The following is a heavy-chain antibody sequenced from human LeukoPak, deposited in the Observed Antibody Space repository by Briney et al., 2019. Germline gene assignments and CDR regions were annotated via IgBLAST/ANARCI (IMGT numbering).Heavy chain of an antibody. CDR2: ISGSGGST. Sequence: GGSLRLSYAASGFTFSSYAMSWVRQAPGKGLEWVSAISGSGGSTYYADSVKGRFTISRDNSKNTLYLQMNSLRAEDTAVYYCAKDNYGSGSYYFDYWGQGTLVTVSS. J-gene: IGHJ4*02. V-gene: IGHV3-23*01. CDR1: GFTFSSYA. D-gene: IGHD3-10*01. CDR3: AKDNYGSGSYYFDY.